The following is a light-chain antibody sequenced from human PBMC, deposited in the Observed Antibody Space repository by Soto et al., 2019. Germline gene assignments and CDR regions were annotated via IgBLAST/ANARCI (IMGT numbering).Light chain of an antibody. CDR3: QQYNNWSPYT. J-gene: IGKJ2*01. CDR1: QSVRSN. CDR2: GAS. Sequence: DIVMTQSTATLSVSPGERATLSCRASQSVRSNLAWFQQKPGQAPRLLIYGASTRATGIPARFSGSGSGTEFTLTISSLQSEDFAVYYCQQYNNWSPYTFGQGTKLEIK. V-gene: IGKV3-15*01.